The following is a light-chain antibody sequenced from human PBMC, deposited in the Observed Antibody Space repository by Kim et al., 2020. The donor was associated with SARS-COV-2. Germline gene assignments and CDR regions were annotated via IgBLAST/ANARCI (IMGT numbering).Light chain of an antibody. CDR3: NSYTGSSTLV. Sequence: QSALTQPASVSGSPGQSITLSCTGTSSDVGGYNYVSWYQQHPGKAPKLMIYDVSNRPSGVSNRFSGSKSGNTASLTISGLQAEDEADYYCNSYTGSSTLVFGTGTKSPS. V-gene: IGLV2-14*03. CDR1: SSDVGGYNY. CDR2: DVS. J-gene: IGLJ1*01.